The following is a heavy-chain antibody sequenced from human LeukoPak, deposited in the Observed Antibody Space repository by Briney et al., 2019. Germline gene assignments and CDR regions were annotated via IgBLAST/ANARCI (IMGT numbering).Heavy chain of an antibody. Sequence: GGTLRLSCAASGFTFSSYSMNWVRQAPGKGLEWVSSISSSSSYIYYADSVKGRFTISRDNAKNSLYLQMNSLRAEDTAVYYCARGRDAYNENDALDIWGKGTMVTVSS. CDR3: ARGRDAYNENDALDI. CDR1: GFTFSSYS. D-gene: IGHD5-24*01. V-gene: IGHV3-21*01. J-gene: IGHJ3*02. CDR2: ISSSSSYI.